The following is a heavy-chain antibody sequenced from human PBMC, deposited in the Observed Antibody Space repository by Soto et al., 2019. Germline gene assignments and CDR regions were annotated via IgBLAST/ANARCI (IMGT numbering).Heavy chain of an antibody. V-gene: IGHV4-34*01. CDR1: GGSFSGYY. CDR3: ARGAGHCSGGSCQDFDY. J-gene: IGHJ4*02. Sequence: KPSETLSLTCAVYGGSFSGYYWSWIRQPPGKGLEWIGEINHSGSTNYNPSLKSRVTISVDTSKNQFSQKLSSVTAADTAVYYCARGAGHCSGGSCQDFDYWGQGTLVTVSS. D-gene: IGHD2-15*01. CDR2: INHSGST.